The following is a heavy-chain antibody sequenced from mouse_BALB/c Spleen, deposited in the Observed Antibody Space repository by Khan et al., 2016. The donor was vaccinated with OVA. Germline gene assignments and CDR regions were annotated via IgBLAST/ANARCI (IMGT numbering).Heavy chain of an antibody. CDR2: IYPGSDST. D-gene: IGHD1-1*02. CDR3: ERAGWYVFAY. CDR1: GYTFTDYV. V-gene: IGHV1-77*01. J-gene: IGHJ3*01. Sequence: QVQLKQSGPELVKPGASVKMSCKASGYTFTDYVMNWVKQRNGQGLEWIGQIYPGSDSTYYNEKFKGKATLTADRSSSTAYMHLSNLTCEDFAVYFCERAGWYVFAYWGQGTLVTVSA.